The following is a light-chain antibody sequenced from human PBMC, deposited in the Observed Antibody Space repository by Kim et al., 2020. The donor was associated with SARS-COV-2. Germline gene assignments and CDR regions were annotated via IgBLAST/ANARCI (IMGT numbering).Light chain of an antibody. V-gene: IGKV1-5*03. Sequence: GDRVTITCRASQSIGAWVAWYQQKPGNAPKLLIYKASTLESGVPSRFSGSGSGTAFTLTISSLQPDDFATYYCQQYNSYSWSFGQGTKVDI. CDR3: QQYNSYSWS. CDR2: KAS. J-gene: IGKJ1*01. CDR1: QSIGAW.